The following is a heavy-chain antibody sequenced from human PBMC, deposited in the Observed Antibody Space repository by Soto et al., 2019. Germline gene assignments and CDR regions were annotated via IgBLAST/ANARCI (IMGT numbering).Heavy chain of an antibody. Sequence: SETLSLTCAVSGGSISSGGYSWSWIRQPPGKGLEWIGYIYHSGSTYYNPSLKSRVTISVDRYKNQFSLKLSSVTAADTAVYYCARTVRLYYDILTGYPYYFDYWGQGTLVTVSS. D-gene: IGHD3-9*01. CDR2: IYHSGST. CDR3: ARTVRLYYDILTGYPYYFDY. J-gene: IGHJ4*02. V-gene: IGHV4-30-2*01. CDR1: GGSISSGGYS.